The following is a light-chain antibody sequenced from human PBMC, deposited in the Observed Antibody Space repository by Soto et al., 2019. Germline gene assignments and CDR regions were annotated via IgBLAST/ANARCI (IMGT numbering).Light chain of an antibody. V-gene: IGKV1-27*01. Sequence: DIQMTQSPSSLSASVGDRFTITCRASQGISNYLAWYQQKPGKVPKLLIYAASTLQSGVPSRFSGSGSGTDFTLTISSLQPEDVATYYCQKYNRAPSLTFGGGTKVEI. CDR2: AAS. CDR3: QKYNRAPSLT. J-gene: IGKJ4*01. CDR1: QGISNY.